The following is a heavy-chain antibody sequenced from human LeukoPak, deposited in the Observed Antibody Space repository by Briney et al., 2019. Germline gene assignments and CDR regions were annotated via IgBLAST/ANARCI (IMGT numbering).Heavy chain of an antibody. CDR1: GGSISSSSYY. Sequence: PSETLSLTCTVSGGSISSSSYYWGWIRQPPGKGLEWIGSIYYSGSTYYNPSLKSRVTISVDTSKNQLSLKLSSVTAADTAVYYCASLSWRQQLVDYWGQGTLVTVSS. CDR3: ASLSWRQQLVDY. CDR2: IYYSGST. V-gene: IGHV4-39*07. D-gene: IGHD6-13*01. J-gene: IGHJ4*02.